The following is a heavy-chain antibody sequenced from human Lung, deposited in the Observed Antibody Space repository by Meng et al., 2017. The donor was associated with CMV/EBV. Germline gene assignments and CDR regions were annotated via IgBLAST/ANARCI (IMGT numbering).Heavy chain of an antibody. CDR2: NYYSGST. Sequence: SETLSLNCTVSGGSISSYYWSRIRLPPGKGLEWIGYNYYSGSTNYNPSLKSRVTISVDTSKNQLSLKLSSVTAGDTAVYYCARNSPAAPHYYYYGMDVWGQGTXVTVYS. D-gene: IGHD2-2*01. V-gene: IGHV4-59*13. CDR3: ARNSPAAPHYYYYGMDV. J-gene: IGHJ6*02. CDR1: GGSISSYY.